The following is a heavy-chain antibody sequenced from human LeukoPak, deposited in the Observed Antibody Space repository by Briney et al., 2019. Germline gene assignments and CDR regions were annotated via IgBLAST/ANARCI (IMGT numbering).Heavy chain of an antibody. V-gene: IGHV1-8*01. Sequence: ASVKVSCKASGYTFTSYDINWVRQATGQGLEWMGWMNPNSGNTGYAQKFQGRVTMTRNTSISTAYMELSSLRSEDTAVYYCAKGVSPRRFYGDYVGSFDYWGQGTLVTVSS. D-gene: IGHD4-17*01. CDR2: MNPNSGNT. CDR1: GYTFTSYD. CDR3: AKGVSPRRFYGDYVGSFDY. J-gene: IGHJ4*02.